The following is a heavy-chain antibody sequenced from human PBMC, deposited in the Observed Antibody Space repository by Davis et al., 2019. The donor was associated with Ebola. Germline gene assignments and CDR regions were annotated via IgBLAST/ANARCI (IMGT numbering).Heavy chain of an antibody. CDR1: GGTFSSYA. CDR3: ARPYYDILTGYQPFGY. Sequence: ASVKVSCKASGGTFSSYAISWVRQAPGQGLEWMGWMNPNSGNTGYAQKFQGRVTMTRNTSISTAYMELSSLRSEDTAVYYCARPYYDILTGYQPFGYWGQGTLVTVSS. CDR2: MNPNSGNT. V-gene: IGHV1-8*02. D-gene: IGHD3-9*01. J-gene: IGHJ4*02.